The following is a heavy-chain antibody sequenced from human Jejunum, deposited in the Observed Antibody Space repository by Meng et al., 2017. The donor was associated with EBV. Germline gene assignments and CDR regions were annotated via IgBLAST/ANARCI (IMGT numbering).Heavy chain of an antibody. J-gene: IGHJ4*02. Sequence: VESGGGVVQPGRTLGLSCAASGFTFSGHAMQWVRQAPGKGLKWVALISNAGNNKYYADSVKGRFTISRDNSKNTLYLQMNSLRVDDTALYYCTREWGVDYWGKGTLVTVSS. D-gene: IGHD3-16*01. CDR1: GFTFSGHA. CDR2: ISNAGNNK. CDR3: TREWGVDY. V-gene: IGHV3-30-3*01.